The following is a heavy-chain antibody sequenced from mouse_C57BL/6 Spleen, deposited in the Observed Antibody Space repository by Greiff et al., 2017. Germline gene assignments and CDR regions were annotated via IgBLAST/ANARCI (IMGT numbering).Heavy chain of an antibody. CDR3: ARNWERVFDY. V-gene: IGHV1-76*01. J-gene: IGHJ2*01. CDR2: IYPGSGNT. D-gene: IGHD4-1*01. Sequence: VQLQQSGAELVRPGASVKLSCKASGYTFTDYYINWVKQRPGQGLEWIARIYPGSGNTYYNEKFKGKATLTAEKSSSTAYMQLSSLTSEDSAVYFCARNWERVFDYWGQGTTLTVSS. CDR1: GYTFTDYY.